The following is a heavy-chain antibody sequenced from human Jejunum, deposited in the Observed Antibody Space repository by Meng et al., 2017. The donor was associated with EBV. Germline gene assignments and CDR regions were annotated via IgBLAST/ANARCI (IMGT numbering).Heavy chain of an antibody. D-gene: IGHD4-17*01. CDR3: ARGGPDFGDYVPFDY. CDR2: IYHIGST. V-gene: IGHV4-30-2*01. Sequence: QFQLRQSVSGLVKPSQPLSLTGAVSGSSITRGAYLWSWIRQPPGKGLEWIGNIYHIGSTYYNPSLKSRVTISVDRSKNQFSLKLTSVTAADTAVYYCARGGPDFGDYVPFDYWGQGTLVTVSS. CDR1: GSSITRGAYL. J-gene: IGHJ4*02.